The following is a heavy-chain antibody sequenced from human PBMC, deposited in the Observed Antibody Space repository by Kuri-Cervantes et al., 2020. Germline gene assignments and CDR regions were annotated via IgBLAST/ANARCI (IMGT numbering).Heavy chain of an antibody. CDR2: ISYDGTET. CDR1: GFTMSNYA. J-gene: IGHJ6*02. CDR3: AKHGATTMHYYYYGMDV. D-gene: IGHD4-17*01. Sequence: GESLKISCVVSGFTMSNYAMHWVRQAPGKGLEWVAVISYDGTETYYADSVQGRFTISRDESQSTVALQMKNLRVEDTALYYCAKHGATTMHYYYYGMDVWGQGTTVTVSS. V-gene: IGHV3-30*18.